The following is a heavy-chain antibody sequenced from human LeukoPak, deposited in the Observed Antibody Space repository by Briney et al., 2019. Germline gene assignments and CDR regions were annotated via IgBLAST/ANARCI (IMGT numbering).Heavy chain of an antibody. CDR2: ISSSGSTI. J-gene: IGHJ4*02. V-gene: IGHV3-11*01. CDR3: ARSRLYRSSGYSYGY. CDR1: GFTFSDYY. D-gene: IGHD5-18*01. Sequence: PGGSLRLSCAASGFTFSDYYVSWIRQAPGKGLEWVSYISSSGSTIYYADSVKGRFTISRDNAKNSLYLQMNSLRAEDTAVYYCARSRLYRSSGYSYGYWGQGILVTVSS.